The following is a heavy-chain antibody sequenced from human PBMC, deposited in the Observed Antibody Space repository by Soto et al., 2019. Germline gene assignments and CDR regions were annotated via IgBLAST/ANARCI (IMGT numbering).Heavy chain of an antibody. CDR3: AKDLSGFWSGYYSGPFDY. CDR2: ISYDGSNK. D-gene: IGHD3-3*01. J-gene: IGHJ4*02. CDR1: GFTFSSYA. Sequence: PGGSLRLSCAASGFTFSSYAMHWVRQAPGKGPEWVAVISYDGSNKYYADSVKGRFTISRDNSKNTLYLQMNSLRAEDTAVYYCAKDLSGFWSGYYSGPFDYWGQGTLVTVSS. V-gene: IGHV3-30*04.